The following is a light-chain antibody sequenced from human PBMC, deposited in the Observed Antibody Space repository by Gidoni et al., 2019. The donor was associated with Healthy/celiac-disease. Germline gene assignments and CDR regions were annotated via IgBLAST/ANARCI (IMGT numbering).Light chain of an antibody. Sequence: EIVLTQSPATLSLSPGESATLSCRASQSVSSYLAWYQQNPGQAPRLLIYDASNRATGIPARFSGSGSGTDFTLTISSLEPEDFAVYYCQQRSNWLPYTFGQGTKLEIK. CDR3: QQRSNWLPYT. CDR2: DAS. J-gene: IGKJ2*01. V-gene: IGKV3-11*01. CDR1: QSVSSY.